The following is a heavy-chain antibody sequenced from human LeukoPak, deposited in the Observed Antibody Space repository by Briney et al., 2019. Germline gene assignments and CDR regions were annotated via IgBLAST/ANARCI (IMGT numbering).Heavy chain of an antibody. D-gene: IGHD3-16*01. J-gene: IGHJ5*02. CDR2: IGGRGGST. Sequence: SGGSLRLSCAASGSRFSDFTMTWVRQAPGKGPEWVSAIGGRGGSTYYADSLGGRFIISRDNSKDMVYLQMNSLKVEDTATYYCGKEGGAWGQGTKVTVSS. CDR3: GKEGGA. CDR1: GSRFSDFT. V-gene: IGHV3-23*01.